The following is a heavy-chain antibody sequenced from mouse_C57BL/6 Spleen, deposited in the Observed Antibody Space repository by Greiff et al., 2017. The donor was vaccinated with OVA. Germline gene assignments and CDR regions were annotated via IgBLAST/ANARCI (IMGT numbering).Heavy chain of an antibody. V-gene: IGHV1-52*01. Sequence: VQLQQPGAELVRPGSSVKLSCKASGYTFTSYWLHWVKQRPIQGLEWIGNIDPSDSETHYNQKFKDKATLTVDKSSSTAYMQLSSLTSEDSAVYYCAREGRGYFDVWGTGTTVTVSS. CDR2: IDPSDSET. CDR3: AREGRGYFDV. J-gene: IGHJ1*03. D-gene: IGHD3-3*01. CDR1: GYTFTSYW.